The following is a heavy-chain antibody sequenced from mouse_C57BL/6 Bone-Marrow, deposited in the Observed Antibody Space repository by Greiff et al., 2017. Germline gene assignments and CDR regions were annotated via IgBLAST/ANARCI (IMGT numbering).Heavy chain of an antibody. Sequence: VQLQQPGAELVKPGASVKLSCKASGYTFTSYWMHWVKQRPGQGLEWIGMIHPNSGSTNYNEKFKSKATLTVDKSSSTAYMQLRSLTSEDSAVYYCARWLLRFAYWGQGTLVTVSA. D-gene: IGHD2-3*01. CDR1: GYTFTSYW. CDR2: IHPNSGST. CDR3: ARWLLRFAY. V-gene: IGHV1-64*01. J-gene: IGHJ3*01.